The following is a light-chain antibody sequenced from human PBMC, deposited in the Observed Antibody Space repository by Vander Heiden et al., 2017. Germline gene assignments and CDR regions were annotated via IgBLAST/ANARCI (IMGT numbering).Light chain of an antibody. CDR1: SSNIGAGYD. V-gene: IGLV1-40*01. J-gene: IGLJ2*01. CDR3: QSYDSSLSGLV. Sequence: HSVLPQPPSVSVAPGQTVTLPGTGSSSNIGAGYDVHWYQQLPGTAPKLLIYGNSNRPSGVPDRFSGSKSGTSASLAITGLQAEDEADYYCQSYDSSLSGLVFGGGTKLTVL. CDR2: GNS.